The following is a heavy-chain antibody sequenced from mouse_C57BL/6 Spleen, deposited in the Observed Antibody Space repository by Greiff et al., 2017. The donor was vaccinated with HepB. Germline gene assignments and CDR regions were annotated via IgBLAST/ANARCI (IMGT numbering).Heavy chain of an antibody. CDR2: IYPGDGDT. D-gene: IGHD1-1*01. Sequence: VQRVESGPELVKPGASVKISCKASGYAFSSSWMNWVKQRPGKGLEWIGRIYPGDGDTNYNGKFKGKATLTADKSSSTAYMQLSSLTSEDSAVYFCAREKGYYGSSYDFDYWGQGTTLTVSS. CDR3: AREKGYYGSSYDFDY. CDR1: GYAFSSSW. V-gene: IGHV1-82*01. J-gene: IGHJ2*01.